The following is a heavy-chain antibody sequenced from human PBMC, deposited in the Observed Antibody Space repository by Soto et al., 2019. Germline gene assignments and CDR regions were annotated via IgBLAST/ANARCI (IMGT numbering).Heavy chain of an antibody. Sequence: GGSLRLSCAASGFTFSSYAMSWVRQAPGKGLEWVSAISGSGGSTYYADSVKGQFTISRDNSKNTLYLQMNSLRAEDTAVYYCANVYGDYLAYYYGMDVWGQGTTVTVSS. CDR2: ISGSGGST. CDR1: GFTFSSYA. J-gene: IGHJ6*02. D-gene: IGHD4-17*01. V-gene: IGHV3-23*01. CDR3: ANVYGDYLAYYYGMDV.